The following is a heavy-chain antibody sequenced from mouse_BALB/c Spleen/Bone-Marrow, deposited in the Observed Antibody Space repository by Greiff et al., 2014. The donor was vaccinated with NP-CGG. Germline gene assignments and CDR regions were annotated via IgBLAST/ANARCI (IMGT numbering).Heavy chain of an antibody. J-gene: IGHJ2*01. V-gene: IGHV1-20*02. CDR1: GYSFTGYF. CDR2: INPYNGDT. D-gene: IGHD1-2*01. CDR3: ASSFITTAYYFDY. Sequence: VQLKESGPELVKPGASVKISCKASGYSFTGYFMNWVMQGHGKSLEWIGRINPYNGDTFYNQKFKGKATLTVDKSSSTAHMELRSLASEDSAVYYCASSFITTAYYFDYWGQGTTLTVSS.